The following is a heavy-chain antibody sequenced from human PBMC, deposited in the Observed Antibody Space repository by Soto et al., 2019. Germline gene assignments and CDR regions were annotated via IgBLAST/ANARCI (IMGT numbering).Heavy chain of an antibody. J-gene: IGHJ4*02. CDR3: ARLIAAAGGNRAY. D-gene: IGHD6-13*01. Sequence: QLQLQDSGPGRVKPSETLSLTCTVSGGSISTSSYYWGWIRQPPGKGLEWIGSIYYSGSTYYNPSLNSRVTISADTSKNQFSLKLSSVTAADSAVYYCARLIAAAGGNRAYWRQGTLVTVSS. V-gene: IGHV4-39*01. CDR1: GGSISTSSYY. CDR2: IYYSGST.